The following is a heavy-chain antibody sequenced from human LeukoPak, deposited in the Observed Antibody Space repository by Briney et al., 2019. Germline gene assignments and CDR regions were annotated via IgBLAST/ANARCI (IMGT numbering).Heavy chain of an antibody. CDR3: ARNGYCDGGSCSDY. CDR2: INPNSGVT. D-gene: IGHD2-15*01. V-gene: IGHV1-2*02. Sequence: ASVKLSCKASGYTFTGYYMHWVRQAPGQGLEGMGGINPNSGVTNYAQKFQGRVTMTRDKSISTAYMELSRLRSDDTAVYCGARNGYCDGGSCSDYWGQGTLVTASS. CDR1: GYTFTGYY. J-gene: IGHJ4*02.